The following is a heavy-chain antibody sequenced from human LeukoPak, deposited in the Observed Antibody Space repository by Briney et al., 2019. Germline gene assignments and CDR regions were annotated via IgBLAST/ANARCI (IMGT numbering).Heavy chain of an antibody. D-gene: IGHD3-22*01. V-gene: IGHV3-73*01. Sequence: PGGSLKLSCAASGFTFSGSAMHWVRQASGKGLEWVGRVRSKANNYATAYAASVKGRFTSSRDDSKNTAYLQMDSLKTEDSAIYYCSHYDSSAYYAFQPWGQGTLVTVSS. CDR2: VRSKANNYAT. J-gene: IGHJ1*01. CDR3: SHYDSSAYYAFQP. CDR1: GFTFSGSA.